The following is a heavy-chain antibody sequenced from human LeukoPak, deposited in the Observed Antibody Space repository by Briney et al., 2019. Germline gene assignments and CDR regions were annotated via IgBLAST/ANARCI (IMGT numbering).Heavy chain of an antibody. D-gene: IGHD3-22*01. CDR1: GGSISSYY. CDR2: IYHSGST. J-gene: IGHJ4*02. V-gene: IGHV4-59*08. CDR3: ARHGYYDSSGYFDY. Sequence: SETLSLTCTVSGGSISSYYWSWIRQPPGKGLEWIGYIYHSGSTNYNPSLKSRVTISVDTSKNQFSLKLSSVTAADTAVYYCARHGYYDSSGYFDYWGQGTLVTVSS.